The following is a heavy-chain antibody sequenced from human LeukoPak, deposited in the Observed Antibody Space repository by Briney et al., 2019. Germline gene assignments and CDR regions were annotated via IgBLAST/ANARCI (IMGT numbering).Heavy chain of an antibody. J-gene: IGHJ6*03. Sequence: SETLSLTLTVSGCPISSSRYYWGWIRQPPGKGPEWIGGIYYSGSTYYNPSLKSRVTISVDTSKNQFSLKLSSVTAADTAVYYCARERGFYYYYYMDVWGKGTTVTVSS. V-gene: IGHV4-39*07. D-gene: IGHD1-26*01. CDR3: ARERGFYYYYYMDV. CDR1: GCPISSSRYY. CDR2: IYYSGST.